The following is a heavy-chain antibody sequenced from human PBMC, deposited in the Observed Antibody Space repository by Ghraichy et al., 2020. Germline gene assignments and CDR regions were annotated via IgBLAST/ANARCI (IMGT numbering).Heavy chain of an antibody. J-gene: IGHJ3*02. CDR1: GFSFSSSW. V-gene: IGHV3-7*01. CDR2: IDQDGSAR. Sequence: GESLNISCAASGFSFSSSWMSWVRQAPGTEPEWVADIDQDGSARFYVDSVKGRFSAFRDNAMNSFYLQMNSLRDEDTAVYYCARDPKNGALDIWGQGTMVIVSS. CDR3: ARDPKNGALDI.